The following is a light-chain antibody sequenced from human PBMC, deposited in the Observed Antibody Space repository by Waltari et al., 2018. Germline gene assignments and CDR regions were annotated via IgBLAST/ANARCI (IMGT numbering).Light chain of an antibody. Sequence: EIVLTQSPATLSLSPGERATLSCRASQSVSSYLAWYQQKPGQAPRLLIYDASNRATGIPARFSGSGSGTDFTLTISSLQSEDAAVYFCQQYYVWPPITFGGGTKLEI. CDR1: QSVSSY. CDR2: DAS. CDR3: QQYYVWPPIT. V-gene: IGKV3-11*01. J-gene: IGKJ4*01.